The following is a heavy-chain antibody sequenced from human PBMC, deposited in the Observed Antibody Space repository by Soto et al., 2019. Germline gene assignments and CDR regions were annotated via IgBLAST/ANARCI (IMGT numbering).Heavy chain of an antibody. J-gene: IGHJ4*02. CDR1: GFTFSSYA. V-gene: IGHV3-23*01. Sequence: EVQLLESGGGLVQPGGSLRLSCAASGFTFSSYAMSWDRQAPGKGLEWVSAISGSGGSTYYADSVKGRFTISRDNSKNTLYLQMNSLRAEDTAVYYCAKGPRYYYDSSGYYSYWGQGTLVTVSS. D-gene: IGHD3-22*01. CDR2: ISGSGGST. CDR3: AKGPRYYYDSSGYYSY.